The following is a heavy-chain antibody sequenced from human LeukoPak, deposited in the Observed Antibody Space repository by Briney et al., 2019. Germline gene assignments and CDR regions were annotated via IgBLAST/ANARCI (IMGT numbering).Heavy chain of an antibody. D-gene: IGHD3-9*01. Sequence: GASVKVSCKASGYTFTSYGISWVRQAPGQGLEWMGWINPNSGGTNYAQKFQGRVTMTRDTSISTAYMELSRLRSDDTAVYYCARDAGDPLTYFFDYWGQGTLVTVSS. J-gene: IGHJ4*02. CDR3: ARDAGDPLTYFFDY. CDR2: INPNSGGT. V-gene: IGHV1-2*02. CDR1: GYTFTSYG.